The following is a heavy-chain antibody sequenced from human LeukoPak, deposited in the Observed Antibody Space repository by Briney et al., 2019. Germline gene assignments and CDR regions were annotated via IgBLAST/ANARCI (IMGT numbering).Heavy chain of an antibody. D-gene: IGHD4-17*01. J-gene: IGHJ6*03. V-gene: IGHV3-23*01. CDR2: ISDSGTST. CDR3: ARGHTGTYYYYYMDV. Sequence: PGGSLRLSCAASGFTFSNYAMTWVRQAPGKGLQWVSSISDSGTSTDYADSVKGRFTIARDNSKNTLYLQMNSLRAEDTAVYYCARGHTGTYYYYYMDVWGKGTTVTVSS. CDR1: GFTFSNYA.